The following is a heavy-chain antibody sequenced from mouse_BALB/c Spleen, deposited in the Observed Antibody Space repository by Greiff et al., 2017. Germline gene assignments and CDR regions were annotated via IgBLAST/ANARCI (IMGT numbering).Heavy chain of an antibody. D-gene: IGHD1-1*01. Sequence: QVQLQQSGPGLVQPSQSLSITCTVSGFALTGYGVNWVRQPPGKGLEWLGMIWGDGSTDYNSALKSRLSISKDNSKSQVFLKMNSLQTDDTARYYCARDSDYYGNSYVAYWGQGTLVTVSA. CDR3: ARDSDYYGNSYVAY. CDR1: GFALTGYG. CDR2: IWGDGST. J-gene: IGHJ3*01. V-gene: IGHV2-6-7*01.